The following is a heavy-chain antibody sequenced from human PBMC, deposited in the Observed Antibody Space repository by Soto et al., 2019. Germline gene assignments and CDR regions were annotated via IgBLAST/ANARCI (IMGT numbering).Heavy chain of an antibody. CDR1: GGSISSGW. V-gene: IGHV4-4*02. J-gene: IGHJ5*02. Sequence: XXTLSLTCAVSGGSISSGWWTWVRQPPGXXXXXXGXIXXXGRXXYNXXXXXXVKXXXXXXXKQLYMNLSSVTAADTAVYYCSGRVTDATTWGQGAMVTVYS. D-gene: IGHD3-10*01. CDR3: SGRVTDATT. CDR2: IXXXGRX.